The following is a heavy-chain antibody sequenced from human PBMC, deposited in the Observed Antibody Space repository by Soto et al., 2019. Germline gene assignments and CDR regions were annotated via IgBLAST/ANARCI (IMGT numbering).Heavy chain of an antibody. CDR1: GFTFINYA. D-gene: IGHD1-1*01. Sequence: GSLRLSCEASGFTFINYAVSWVRQSPGKGLEWVSSISDTGGDSYYADSMDGRFTVSRDNSKNTLYLQINSLRAEDTAIYYCVRDLYRSATMPCLDHWGQGALVTVSS. J-gene: IGHJ4*02. CDR3: VRDLYRSATMPCLDH. CDR2: ISDTGGDS. V-gene: IGHV3-23*01.